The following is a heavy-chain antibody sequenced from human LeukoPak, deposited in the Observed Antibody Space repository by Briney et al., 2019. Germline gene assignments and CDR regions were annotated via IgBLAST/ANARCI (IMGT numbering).Heavy chain of an antibody. V-gene: IGHV1-18*01. Sequence: ASVKVSCKASGYTFTSYGISWVRQAPGQGLEWMGWISAFSGSTNYAQNLQGRVTLTTDTSTSTAYMELRSLRSDDTAVYYCVRDRDGYNGGDYWGQGTLVTVSS. CDR2: ISAFSGST. D-gene: IGHD5-24*01. CDR3: VRDRDGYNGGDY. J-gene: IGHJ4*02. CDR1: GYTFTSYG.